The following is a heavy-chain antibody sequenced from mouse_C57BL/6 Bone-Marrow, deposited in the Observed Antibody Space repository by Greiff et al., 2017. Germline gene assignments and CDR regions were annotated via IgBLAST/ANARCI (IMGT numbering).Heavy chain of an antibody. V-gene: IGHV5-17*01. Sequence: EVKVVESGGGLVKPGGSLKLSCAASGFTFSDYGMHWVRQAPEKGLEWVAYISSCSSTIYYADTVKGRFTISRDHAKNTLFLQMTSLRSDDTAMYYCARYDWYYAMDYWGKGTSVTVSS. D-gene: IGHD2-12*01. CDR2: ISSCSSTI. J-gene: IGHJ4*01. CDR1: GFTFSDYG. CDR3: ARYDWYYAMDY.